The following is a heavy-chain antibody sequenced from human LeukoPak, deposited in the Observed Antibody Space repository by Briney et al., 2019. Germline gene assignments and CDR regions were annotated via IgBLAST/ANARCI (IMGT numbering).Heavy chain of an antibody. V-gene: IGHV4-30-2*01. CDR1: GGSISSGGYS. Sequence: SETLSLTCAVSGGSISSGGYSWSWIRQPPGKGLEWIGYIYHSGSTYYDPSLRSRVTISVDRSNNQFSLKLSSVTAVDTAVYYFARLQNSSGYYHFDYWGQGTLVTVSS. CDR2: IYHSGST. J-gene: IGHJ4*02. CDR3: ARLQNSSGYYHFDY. D-gene: IGHD3-22*01.